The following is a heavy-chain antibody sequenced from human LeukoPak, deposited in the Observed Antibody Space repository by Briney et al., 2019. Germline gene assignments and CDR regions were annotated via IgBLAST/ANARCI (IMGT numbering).Heavy chain of an antibody. D-gene: IGHD5-12*01. CDR1: GYTFSAYY. V-gene: IGHV1-2*04. CDR3: ARFASVAHFDN. J-gene: IGHJ4*02. CDR2: INPNSGGT. Sequence: GASVKVSCKASGYTFSAYYIQWVRQAPGQGLEWMGWINPNSGGTNYAQKFQGWVTMTTDTSTSTAYMELRGLRSDDTAVYYCARFASVAHFDNWGQGTLVTVSS.